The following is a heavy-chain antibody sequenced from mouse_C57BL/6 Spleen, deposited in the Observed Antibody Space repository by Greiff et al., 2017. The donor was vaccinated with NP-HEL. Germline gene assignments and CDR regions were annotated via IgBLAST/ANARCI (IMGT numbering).Heavy chain of an antibody. Sequence: VQLQQSGAELARPGASVKLSCKASGYTFTSYGISWVKQRTGQGLEWIGEIYPRSGNTYYNEKFKGKATLTADKSSSTAYMELRSLPSEDSAVYFCARDYYSNPFDAMDYWGQGTSVTVSS. CDR1: GYTFTSYG. V-gene: IGHV1-81*01. D-gene: IGHD2-5*01. CDR3: ARDYYSNPFDAMDY. J-gene: IGHJ4*01. CDR2: IYPRSGNT.